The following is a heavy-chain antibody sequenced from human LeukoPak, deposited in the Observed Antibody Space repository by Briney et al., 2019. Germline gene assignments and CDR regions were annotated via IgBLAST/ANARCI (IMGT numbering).Heavy chain of an antibody. CDR2: IYYSGST. J-gene: IGHJ3*02. CDR1: GGSISSYY. Sequence: SETLSLTGTVSGGSISSYYWSWIRQPPGKGLEWIGYIYYSGSTNYNPSLKSRVTISVDTSKNQFSLKLSSVTAADTAVYYCASTFYYGSGSSGDDAFDIWGQGTMVTVSS. CDR3: ASTFYYGSGSSGDDAFDI. V-gene: IGHV4-59*01. D-gene: IGHD3-10*01.